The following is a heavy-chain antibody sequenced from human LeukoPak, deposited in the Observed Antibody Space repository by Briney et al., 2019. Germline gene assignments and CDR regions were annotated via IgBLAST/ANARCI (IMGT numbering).Heavy chain of an antibody. CDR2: ISGSGGST. CDR3: AKLAYCGGDCYSGDEY. V-gene: IGHV3-23*01. D-gene: IGHD2-21*02. J-gene: IGHJ4*02. CDR1: GSTFSSYA. Sequence: GGSLRLSCAASGSTFSSYAMSWVRQAPGKGLEWVSGISGSGGSTYYADSVKGRFTISRDNSKNTLYLQMNSLRAEDTAVYYCAKLAYCGGDCYSGDEYWGQGTLVTVSS.